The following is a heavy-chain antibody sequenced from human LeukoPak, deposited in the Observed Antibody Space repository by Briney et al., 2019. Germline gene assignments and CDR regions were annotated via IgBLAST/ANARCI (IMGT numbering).Heavy chain of an antibody. V-gene: IGHV3-30*03. CDR1: GFTFSDYY. J-gene: IGHJ4*02. CDR2: ISYDGSNE. Sequence: GGTLRLSCAASGFTFSDYYMSWIRQAPGKGLEGVAIISYDGSNEYYADSVKGRFTISRDNSKNTLYLQMNSLRAEDTAVYYCSPGAQGYWGQGTLVTVSS. D-gene: IGHD2-8*02. CDR3: SPGAQGY.